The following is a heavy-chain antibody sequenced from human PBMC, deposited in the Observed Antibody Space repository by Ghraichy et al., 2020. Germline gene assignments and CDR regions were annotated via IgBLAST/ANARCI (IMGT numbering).Heavy chain of an antibody. V-gene: IGHV4-61*01. J-gene: IGHJ4*02. CDR2: IYYSGSI. D-gene: IGHD1-26*01. CDR3: ARSYSGSYEYFDY. CDR1: GGSVSSGTSY. Sequence: SQTLSLTCTVSGGSVSSGTSYWSWIRQPPGKGLEWIGYIYYSGSINYNPSLKSRVTISVDTSKNQFSLKLSSVTATDTAVYYCARSYSGSYEYFDYWGQGTLVTVSS.